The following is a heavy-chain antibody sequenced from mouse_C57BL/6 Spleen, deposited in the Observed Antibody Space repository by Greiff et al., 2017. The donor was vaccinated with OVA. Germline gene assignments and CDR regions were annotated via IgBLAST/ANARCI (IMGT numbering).Heavy chain of an antibody. D-gene: IGHD1-1*01. CDR3: ARREGLTTVVATGAMDY. J-gene: IGHJ4*01. V-gene: IGHV1-39*01. CDR1: GYSFTDYN. CDR2: INPNYGTT. Sequence: VQLQQSGPELVKPGASVKISCKASGYSFTDYNMNWVKQSNGKSLEWIGVINPNYGTTSYNQKFKGKATLTVDQSSSTAYMQLNSLTSEDSAVYYCARREGLTTVVATGAMDYWGQGTSVTVSS.